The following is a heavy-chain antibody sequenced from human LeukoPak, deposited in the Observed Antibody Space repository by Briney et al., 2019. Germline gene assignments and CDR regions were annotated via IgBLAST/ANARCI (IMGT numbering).Heavy chain of an antibody. V-gene: IGHV1-2*04. D-gene: IGHD3-16*01. Sequence: ASVKVSCKASGYTFTSYYMHWVRQAPGQGLEWMGWINPNSGGTNYAQKFQGWVTMTRDTSISTAYMELSRLRSDDTAVYYCARSSYDYVWGSYDYWGQGTLVTVSS. CDR3: ARSSYDYVWGSYDY. CDR1: GYTFTSYY. J-gene: IGHJ4*02. CDR2: INPNSGGT.